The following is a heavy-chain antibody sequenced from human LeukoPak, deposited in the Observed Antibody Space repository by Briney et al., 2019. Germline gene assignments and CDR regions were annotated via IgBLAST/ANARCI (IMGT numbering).Heavy chain of an antibody. CDR2: ISGSGGST. Sequence: PGGSLRLSCAASGCTFSSYGMSWVRQAPGKGLEWVSAISGSGGSTYYADSVKGRFTISRDNSKNTLYLQMNSLRAEDTAVYYCAKSPDRRAQLFDYWGQGTLVTVSS. J-gene: IGHJ4*02. CDR3: AKSPDRRAQLFDY. V-gene: IGHV3-23*01. CDR1: GCTFSSYG. D-gene: IGHD2-2*01.